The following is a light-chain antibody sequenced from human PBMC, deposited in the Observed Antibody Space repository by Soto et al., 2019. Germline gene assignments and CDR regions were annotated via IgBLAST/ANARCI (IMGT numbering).Light chain of an antibody. J-gene: IGLJ1*01. CDR1: SSDVGAYDS. V-gene: IGLV2-14*01. CDR3: SSYTTSRTLV. Sequence: SVLTRPASVSGSPGQSITMSCTGTSSDVGAYDSVAWYQHNPGKAPKLMIYDVTNRPSGVSSRFSGSKSGNTASLSISGLRAEDEADYYCSSYTTSRTLVFATGTKVTVL. CDR2: DVT.